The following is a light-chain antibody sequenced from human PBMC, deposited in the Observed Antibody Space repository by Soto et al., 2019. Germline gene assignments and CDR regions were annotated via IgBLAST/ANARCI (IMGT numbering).Light chain of an antibody. CDR1: SSNIGAGYD. Sequence: QSVLTQPPSVSGAPGQRVTISCTGSSSNIGAGYDVHWYQQLPGTAPKLLIYGNSNRPSGVPDRFSGSKSGTSASLAITGLQAEDEADYYCQSYDSSPSGPRFGGGTKLTVL. J-gene: IGLJ2*01. V-gene: IGLV1-40*01. CDR2: GNS. CDR3: QSYDSSPSGPR.